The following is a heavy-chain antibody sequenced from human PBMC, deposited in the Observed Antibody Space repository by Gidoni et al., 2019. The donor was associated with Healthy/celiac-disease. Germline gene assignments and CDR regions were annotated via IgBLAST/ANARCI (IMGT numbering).Heavy chain of an antibody. J-gene: IGHJ5*02. Sequence: QVQLVQSGAEVKKPGASVKVSCKASGYTFTSYYMHWVRQAPGQGLEWMGIINPSGGSTSYAQKFQGRVTMTRDTSTSTVYMELSSLRSEDTAVYYCARDPGMGVVVPAAIDWFDPWGQGTLVTVSS. CDR2: INPSGGST. CDR1: GYTFTSYY. CDR3: ARDPGMGVVVPAAIDWFDP. D-gene: IGHD2-2*01. V-gene: IGHV1-46*03.